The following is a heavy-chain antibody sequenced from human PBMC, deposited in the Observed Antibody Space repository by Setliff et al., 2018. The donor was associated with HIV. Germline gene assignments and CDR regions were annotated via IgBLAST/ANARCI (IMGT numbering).Heavy chain of an antibody. J-gene: IGHJ6*03. CDR1: GVSISSSSYF. V-gene: IGHV4-39*01. CDR2: IYFSGST. D-gene: IGHD3-9*01. Sequence: PSETLSLTCAVSGVSISSSSYFWGWIRRPPGTGLDWIGSIYFSGSTYYNPSLASRVTISMDTSKNQFSLKLTSVTAADTAVYYCARHPWHYNILTGYRYYYMDVWGKGTTVTVSS. CDR3: ARHPWHYNILTGYRYYYMDV.